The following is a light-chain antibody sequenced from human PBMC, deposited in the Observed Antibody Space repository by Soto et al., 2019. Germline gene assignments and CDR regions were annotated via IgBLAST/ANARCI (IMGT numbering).Light chain of an antibody. CDR3: QHYNSYSEA. J-gene: IGKJ1*01. Sequence: DIQMTQSPSSLSASVGDRVAITCRASQSIRTWLAWYQQKPGKAPKVLIYAASSLQSGVPSRFSGSGSGTDFTLTISSLQPDDFATYYCQHYNSYSEAFGQGTKVDIK. CDR2: AAS. CDR1: QSIRTW. V-gene: IGKV1D-16*01.